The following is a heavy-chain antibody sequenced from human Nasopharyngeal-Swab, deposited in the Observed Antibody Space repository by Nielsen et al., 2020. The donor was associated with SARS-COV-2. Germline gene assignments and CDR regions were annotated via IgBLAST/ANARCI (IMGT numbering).Heavy chain of an antibody. J-gene: IGHJ6*04. V-gene: IGHV1-46*01. CDR1: GYTFTSYY. CDR3: ARDHRYCSSTSCYTYYYYGMDV. D-gene: IGHD2-2*02. Sequence: ASVKVSCKASGYTFTSYYMHWVRQAPGQGLEWMGIINSSGGSTSYAQKFQGRVTMTRDTSTSTVYMELSSLRSEDTAVYYCARDHRYCSSTSCYTYYYYGMDVWGKGTTVTVSS. CDR2: INSSGGST.